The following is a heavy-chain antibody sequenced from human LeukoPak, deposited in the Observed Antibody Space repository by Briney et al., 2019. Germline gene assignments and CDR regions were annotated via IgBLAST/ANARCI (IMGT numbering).Heavy chain of an antibody. CDR1: GYTFTGYY. D-gene: IGHD3-22*01. CDR2: INPNSGGT. J-gene: IGHJ4*02. CDR3: ARSLVTMIVVVKPFDY. V-gene: IGHV1-2*02. Sequence: ASVKVSCKASGYTFTGYYMHWVRQAPGQGLEWMGWINPNSGGTNYAQKFQGRVTMTRDTSISTAYMELSRLRSDDTAVYYCARSLVTMIVVVKPFDYWSQGTLVTVSS.